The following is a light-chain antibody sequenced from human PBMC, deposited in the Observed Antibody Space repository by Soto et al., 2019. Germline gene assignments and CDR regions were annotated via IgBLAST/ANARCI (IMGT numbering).Light chain of an antibody. J-gene: IGKJ1*01. Sequence: EIVLTQSPGTLSLSPGERATHSCRASQSVSNNFVAWYQQKPGQAPRLLISGASTRATDFPDRFSGSGSGTDFTLTISRLEPEDFAVYYCQQYGGSPPWTFGQGTKVDIK. V-gene: IGKV3-20*01. CDR3: QQYGGSPPWT. CDR1: QSVSNNF. CDR2: GAS.